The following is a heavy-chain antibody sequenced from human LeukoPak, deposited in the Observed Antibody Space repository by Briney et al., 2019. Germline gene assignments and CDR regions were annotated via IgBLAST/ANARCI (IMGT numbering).Heavy chain of an antibody. J-gene: IGHJ6*02. V-gene: IGHV5-51*01. CDR2: IYPGDSDT. Sequence: GESLKITCKGSGYSFTSYWIGWVRQVPGKGVEWMGIIYPGDSDTSYSPSYQGQVIISADKSISTAYLQWSSLKASDTAMYYCARCSVLFGEHYGMDLSGHGTTASLSS. D-gene: IGHD3-10*01. CDR1: GYSFTSYW. CDR3: ARCSVLFGEHYGMDL.